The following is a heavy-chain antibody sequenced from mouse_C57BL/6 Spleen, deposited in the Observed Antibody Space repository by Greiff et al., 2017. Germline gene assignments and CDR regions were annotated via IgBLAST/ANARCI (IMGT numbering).Heavy chain of an antibody. J-gene: IGHJ3*01. Sequence: EVKLMESGPELVKPGASVKISCKASGYTFTDYYMNWVKQSHGKSLEWIGDINPNNGGTSYNQKFKGKATLTVDKSSSTAYMELRSLTSEDSAVYYCAPYGYDAWFAYWGQGTLVTVSA. CDR1: GYTFTDYY. CDR3: APYGYDAWFAY. D-gene: IGHD2-2*01. V-gene: IGHV1-26*01. CDR2: INPNNGGT.